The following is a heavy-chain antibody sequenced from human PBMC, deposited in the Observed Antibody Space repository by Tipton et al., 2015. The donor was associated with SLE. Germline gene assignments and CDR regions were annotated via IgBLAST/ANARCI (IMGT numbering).Heavy chain of an antibody. CDR3: AGVEMATIKD. CDR1: GGSISSSSYY. V-gene: IGHV4-39*07. D-gene: IGHD5-24*01. CDR2: IYYSGST. Sequence: TLSLTCTVSGGSISSSSYYWGWIRQPPGKGLEWIGSIYYSGSTYYNPSLKSRVTISVDTSKNQFSLQLSSVTAADTAVYYCAGVEMATIKDWGQGTLVTVSS. J-gene: IGHJ4*02.